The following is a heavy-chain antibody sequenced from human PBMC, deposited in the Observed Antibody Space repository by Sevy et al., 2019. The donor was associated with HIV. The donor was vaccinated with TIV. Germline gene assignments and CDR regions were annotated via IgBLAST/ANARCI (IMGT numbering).Heavy chain of an antibody. CDR1: GFTFSSYD. CDR2: IGTVGDT. J-gene: IGHJ3*02. CDR3: ARGGSDAFDI. Sequence: GGSLRLSCAASGFTFSSYDMHWVRQASGKGLEWVSAIGTVGDTFYPDSVKGRFTISSENAKNSLYIQMNSLGAGDTAVYYCARGGSDAFDIWGQGTMVTVSS. V-gene: IGHV3-13*01. D-gene: IGHD1-1*01.